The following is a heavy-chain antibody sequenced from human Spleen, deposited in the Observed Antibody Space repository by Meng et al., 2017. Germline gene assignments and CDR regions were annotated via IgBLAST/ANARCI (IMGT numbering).Heavy chain of an antibody. CDR2: IYYSGST. CDR1: GGSISSGGYY. V-gene: IGHV4-31*03. Sequence: QGQCQESGPGLVKPSQTLSLTCTVAGGSISSGGYYWSWIRQHPGKGLEWIGYIYYSGSTYYNPSLKSRVTISVDTSKNQFSLKLSSVTAADSAVYYCARGPTTMAHDFDYWGQGTLVTVSS. D-gene: IGHD4-11*01. J-gene: IGHJ4*02. CDR3: ARGPTTMAHDFDY.